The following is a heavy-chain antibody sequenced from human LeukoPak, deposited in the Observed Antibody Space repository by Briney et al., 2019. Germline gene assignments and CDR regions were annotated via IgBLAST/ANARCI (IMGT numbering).Heavy chain of an antibody. J-gene: IGHJ4*02. V-gene: IGHV4-59*12. CDR3: ASDYFDRTGYYGFIY. D-gene: IGHD3-22*01. Sequence: SETPSLTCTVSGGSIGSYYWSWIRQPPGKGLEWIGYIYYSGSTNYNPSLKSRVSMSVDTSKKQFSLRLSSVTAADTAIYYCASDYFDRTGYYGFIYWGQGSLVTISS. CDR1: GGSIGSYY. CDR2: IYYSGST.